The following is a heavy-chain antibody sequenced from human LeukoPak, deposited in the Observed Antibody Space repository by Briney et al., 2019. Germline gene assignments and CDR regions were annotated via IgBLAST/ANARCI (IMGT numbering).Heavy chain of an antibody. J-gene: IGHJ4*02. V-gene: IGHV4-38-2*02. Sequence: SETLSLTCTVSGYSISSGYYWGWIRQPPGKGLEWIGSIYHSGSTCYNPSLKSRVTISVDTSKNQFSLKLSSVTAADTAVYYCARAAYCTNGVCYGNDYWGQGTLVTVSS. D-gene: IGHD2-8*01. CDR1: GYSISSGYY. CDR3: ARAAYCTNGVCYGNDY. CDR2: IYHSGST.